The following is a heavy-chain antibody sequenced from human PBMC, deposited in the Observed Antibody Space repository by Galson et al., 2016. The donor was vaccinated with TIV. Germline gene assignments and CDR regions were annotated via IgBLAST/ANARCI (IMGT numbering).Heavy chain of an antibody. D-gene: IGHD2-21*02. CDR3: ARVSRREVTDWYFDL. CDR2: MNPGDSET. Sequence: QSGAEVKKPGESLIISCKASGYMFSAHWFGWVRQMPGKGPEWIGIMNPGDSETRYSPSFEGQVTISADKSTTTAYLQWSSLKASDTAMYYCARVSRREVTDWYFDLWGRGTLVTVSS. V-gene: IGHV5-51*03. CDR1: GYMFSAHW. J-gene: IGHJ2*01.